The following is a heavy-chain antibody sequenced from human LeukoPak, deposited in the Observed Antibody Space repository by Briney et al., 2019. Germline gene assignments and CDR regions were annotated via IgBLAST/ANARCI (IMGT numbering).Heavy chain of an antibody. CDR2: TYYRSKWYS. V-gene: IGHV6-1*01. CDR3: ARDPNGWELQLDYFDY. CDR1: GDSVSSNSAA. J-gene: IGHJ4*02. Sequence: SQTLSLTCAISGDSVSSNSAAWNWIRQSPSRGLEWLGRTYYRSKWYSDYAVSVKSRITINPDTSKNQFSLQLNSVTPEDTAVYYCARDPNGWELQLDYFDYWGQGTLVTVSS. D-gene: IGHD1-26*01.